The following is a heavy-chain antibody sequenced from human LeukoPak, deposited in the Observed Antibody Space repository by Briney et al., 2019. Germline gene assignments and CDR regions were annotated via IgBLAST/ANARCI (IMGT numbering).Heavy chain of an antibody. CDR1: GFTFSNHW. V-gene: IGHV3-7*03. CDR3: AREGYDSPDY. Sequence: PGGSLRLSCAASGFTFSNHWMSWVRQAPGKGLEWVANIKQDGSEKYYVDSVKGRFTISRDNAKNSLYLQMNSLRAEDTAVYYCAREGYDSPDYWGQGTLVTVSS. J-gene: IGHJ4*02. D-gene: IGHD5-12*01. CDR2: IKQDGSEK.